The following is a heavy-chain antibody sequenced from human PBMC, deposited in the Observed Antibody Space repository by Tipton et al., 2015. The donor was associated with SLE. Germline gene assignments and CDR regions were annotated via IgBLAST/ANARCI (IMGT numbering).Heavy chain of an antibody. V-gene: IGHV4-39*07. CDR3: ARDEYRYDATGYHLLGHFDF. Sequence: TLSLTCIVSGDSISSSSYYWGWIRQPPGKGLEWVGTVYYTGNTFYNPPLKSRVTISGDTSKTQFSLNLSSVTAADTTVYYCARDEYRYDATGYHLLGHFDFWGQGTLVTVSS. D-gene: IGHD3-22*01. CDR2: VYYTGNT. J-gene: IGHJ4*02. CDR1: GDSISSSSYY.